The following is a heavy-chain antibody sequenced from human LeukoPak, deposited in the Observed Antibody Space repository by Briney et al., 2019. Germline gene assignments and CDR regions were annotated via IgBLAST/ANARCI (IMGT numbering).Heavy chain of an antibody. CDR1: GGSISSYY. CDR3: AREKQQLVGAYYFDY. J-gene: IGHJ4*02. V-gene: IGHV4-4*07. CDR2: IYTSGST. Sequence: SETLSLTCTVSGGSISSYYWSWIRQPAGKGLEWIGRIYTSGSTNYNPSLKSRVTMSVDTSKNQFSLKLSSVTAADTAVYYCAREKQQLVGAYYFDYWGQGTLVTVSS. D-gene: IGHD6-13*01.